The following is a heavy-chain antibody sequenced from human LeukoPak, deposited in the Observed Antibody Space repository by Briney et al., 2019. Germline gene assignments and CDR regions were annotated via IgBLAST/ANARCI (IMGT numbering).Heavy chain of an antibody. CDR1: GFTVSNNY. Sequence: GGSLRLSCAASGFTVSNNYMSWVRQAPGKGLEWVSSIGKAGDTYYADSVKGRFTISRENANNHFYLQMNSLRAGDTAVYFCASLGDSIYWGQGTLVTVSS. J-gene: IGHJ4*02. CDR2: IGKAGDT. CDR3: ASLGDSIY. V-gene: IGHV3-13*01. D-gene: IGHD1-26*01.